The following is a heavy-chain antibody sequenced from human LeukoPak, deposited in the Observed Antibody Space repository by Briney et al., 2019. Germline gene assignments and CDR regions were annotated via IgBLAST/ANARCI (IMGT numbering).Heavy chain of an antibody. CDR2: IRSGGENT. Sequence: PGGCLRLSCAASGFTFSTYSMSWVRQAPGKGLEWVSAIRSGGENTYYADSVRGRFTISRDNSRGTLSLQMNSLRAEDTAVYFCAILSWDGRGSFYWGQGTLVTVSS. V-gene: IGHV3-23*01. CDR3: AILSWDGRGSFY. D-gene: IGHD2/OR15-2a*01. J-gene: IGHJ4*02. CDR1: GFTFSTYS.